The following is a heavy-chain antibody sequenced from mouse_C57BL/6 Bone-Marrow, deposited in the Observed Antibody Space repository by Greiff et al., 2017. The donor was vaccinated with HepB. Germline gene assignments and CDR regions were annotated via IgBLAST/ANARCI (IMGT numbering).Heavy chain of an antibody. J-gene: IGHJ4*01. D-gene: IGHD1-1*01. CDR2: IDPETGGT. CDR1: GYTFTDYE. Sequence: VKLMESGAELVRPGASVTLSCKASGYTFTDYEMHWVKQTPVHGLEWIGAIDPETGGTAYNQKFKGKAILTADKSSSTAYMELRSLTSEDSAVYYCTIVITTVVARDAMDYWGQGTSVTVSS. V-gene: IGHV1-15*01. CDR3: TIVITTVVARDAMDY.